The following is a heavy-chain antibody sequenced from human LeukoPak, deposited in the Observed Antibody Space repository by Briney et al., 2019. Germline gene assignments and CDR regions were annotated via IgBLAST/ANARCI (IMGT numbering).Heavy chain of an antibody. CDR2: FDPEDGET. D-gene: IGHD3-3*01. J-gene: IGHJ6*03. CDR3: ATGRYDFWSTDMDV. V-gene: IGHV1-24*01. CDR1: GYTLTELS. Sequence: ASVKVSCKVSGYTLTELSMHWVRQAPGKGLEWMGGFDPEDGETIYAQKFQGRVTMTEDTSTDTAYMEPSSLRSEDTAVYYCATGRYDFWSTDMDVWGKGTTVTVSS.